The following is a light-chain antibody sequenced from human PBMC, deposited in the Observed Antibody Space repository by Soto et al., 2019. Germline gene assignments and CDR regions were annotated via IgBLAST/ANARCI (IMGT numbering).Light chain of an antibody. CDR2: DVT. CDR1: RSYVGGYNY. CDR3: SSYTSSSTYV. J-gene: IGLJ1*01. Sequence: QSVLTQPAPLSGAPGQSITISRTGTRSYVGGYNYVSWYQQHPGKAPKLMIYDVTNRPSGVSNRFSGSKSGYTASLTISGLQAEDEADYYCSSYTSSSTYVFGTGTKVTVL. V-gene: IGLV2-14*03.